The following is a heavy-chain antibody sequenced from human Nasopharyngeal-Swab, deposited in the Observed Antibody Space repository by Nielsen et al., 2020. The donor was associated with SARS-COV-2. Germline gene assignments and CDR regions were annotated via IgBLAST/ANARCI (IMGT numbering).Heavy chain of an antibody. V-gene: IGHV1-2*05. D-gene: IGHD3-10*01. CDR1: GYTFTGYY. CDR2: INPNSGGT. J-gene: IGHJ6*02. Sequence: ASVEVSCKASGYTFTGYYMHWVRQAPGQGLEWMGRINPNSGGTNYAQKFQGRVTITRDTSITTAYMELSRLRSDDTVVYYCARGGGVLWFGDSIYYYYYGMDVWGQGTTVTVSS. CDR3: ARGGGVLWFGDSIYYYYYGMDV.